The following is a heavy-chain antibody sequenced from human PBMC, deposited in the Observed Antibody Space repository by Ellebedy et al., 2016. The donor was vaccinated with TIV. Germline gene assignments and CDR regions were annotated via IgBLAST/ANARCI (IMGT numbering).Heavy chain of an antibody. CDR2: IYPNDSDT. D-gene: IGHD1-26*01. CDR1: GYNFTNYW. J-gene: IGHJ6*02. Sequence: KVSCKGSGYNFTNYWIAWVRQMPGKGLQWMGVIYPNDSDTRYSPSFQGQVTLSADKSINTAYLQWRSLKASDTAMIYCARHEGALGEYYGMDLWGQGTTVTVSS. CDR3: ARHEGALGEYYGMDL. V-gene: IGHV5-51*01.